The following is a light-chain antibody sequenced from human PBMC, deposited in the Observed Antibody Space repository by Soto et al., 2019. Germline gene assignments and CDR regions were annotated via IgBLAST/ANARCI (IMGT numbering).Light chain of an antibody. CDR1: QSVSSN. V-gene: IGKV3-15*01. J-gene: IGKJ5*01. Sequence: EIVMTQSPATLSVSPGERATLSCRASQSVSSNLAWYQQKPGQAPRVLIYSASTRATGIPARFSGSGSGTEFTLTISSLQSEDFAVYCCQQYNNWPPITFGQGTRLEI. CDR3: QQYNNWPPIT. CDR2: SAS.